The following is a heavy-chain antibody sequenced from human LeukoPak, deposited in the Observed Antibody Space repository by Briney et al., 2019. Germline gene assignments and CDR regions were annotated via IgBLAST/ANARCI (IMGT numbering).Heavy chain of an antibody. CDR2: ISSNGGST. V-gene: IGHV3-64*04. D-gene: IGHD6-19*01. CDR1: GFTFSSYA. CDR3: ARDGYSGGWSAGGYFDY. Sequence: PGGSLRLSCSASGFTFSSYAMHWVRQAPGKGLEYVSAISSNGGSTYYADSVKGRFTISRDNSKNTLYLQMNSLRAEDTAVYYCARDGYSGGWSAGGYFDYWGQGTLVTVSS. J-gene: IGHJ4*02.